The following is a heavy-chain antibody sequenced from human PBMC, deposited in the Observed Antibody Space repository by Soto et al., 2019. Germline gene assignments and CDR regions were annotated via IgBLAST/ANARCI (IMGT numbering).Heavy chain of an antibody. CDR1: GYIFSNYG. CDR2: ISTYNANT. CDR3: ARERDGSSWSSAESLQY. D-gene: IGHD6-13*01. J-gene: IGHJ1*01. V-gene: IGHV1-18*01. Sequence: ASVKVSCKASGYIFSNYGISWVRQAPGQGLEWMGWISTYNANTYYAQKFQGRVTMTTDTSTSTAYMELRSLRSDDTAVFYCARERDGSSWSSAESLQYWGQGALVTVSS.